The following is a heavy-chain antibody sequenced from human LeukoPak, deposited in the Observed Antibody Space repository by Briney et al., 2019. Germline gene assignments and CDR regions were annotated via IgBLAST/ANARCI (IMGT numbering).Heavy chain of an antibody. V-gene: IGHV3-21*01. CDR3: ARDYRREYYYDSSGYYIS. CDR1: GFTFSSYS. CDR2: ISSSSSYI. D-gene: IGHD3-22*01. J-gene: IGHJ5*02. Sequence: GGSLRLSCAASGFTFSSYSMNWVRQAPGKGLEWVSSISSSSSYIYYADSVKGRFTISRDNAKNSLYLQMKSLRAEDTAVYYCARDYRREYYYDSSGYYISWGQGTLVTVSS.